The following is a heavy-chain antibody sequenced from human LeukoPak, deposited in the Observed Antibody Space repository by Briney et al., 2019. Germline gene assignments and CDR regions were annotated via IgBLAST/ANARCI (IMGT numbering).Heavy chain of an antibody. J-gene: IGHJ4*02. V-gene: IGHV4-34*01. CDR2: INHSGST. CDR3: ASHPSWNDVRLGY. D-gene: IGHD1-1*01. Sequence: SETLSLTCAVYGGSFSGYYWSWIRQPPGKGLEWIGEINHSGSTNYNPSLKSRVTISVDTSKNQFSLNLSSVTAADTAVYYCASHPSWNDVRLGYWGQGTLVTVSS. CDR1: GGSFSGYY.